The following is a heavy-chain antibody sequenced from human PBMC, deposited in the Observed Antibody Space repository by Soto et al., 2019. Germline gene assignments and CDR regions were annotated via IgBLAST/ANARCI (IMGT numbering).Heavy chain of an antibody. CDR3: ASRSWNDAPFDY. D-gene: IGHD1-1*01. CDR1: GGSISSSSYY. CDR2: IYYSGST. V-gene: IGHV4-39*07. J-gene: IGHJ4*02. Sequence: QLQLQESGPGLVKPSETLSLTCTVSGGSISSSSYYWGWIRQPPGKGLEWIGSIYYSGSTYYNPSLKSRVTISVDTSKNQFSLKLSSVTAADTAVYYCASRSWNDAPFDYWGQGTLVTVSS.